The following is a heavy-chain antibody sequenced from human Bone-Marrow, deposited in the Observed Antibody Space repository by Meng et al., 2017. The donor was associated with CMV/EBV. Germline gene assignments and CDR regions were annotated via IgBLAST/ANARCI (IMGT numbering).Heavy chain of an antibody. CDR1: GYSISSGYY. CDR3: PRESEWELREGTTGAADY. Sequence: SETLSLTCTASGYSISSGYYWGCIRQPPGRGLEWIGSIYHSGSTYYNPSLKRRVTISVDTSKNQFTLKLSSVTAAETAVYYWPRESEWELREGTTGAADYWGQGTLVTVSS. D-gene: IGHD1-26*01. CDR2: IYHSGST. J-gene: IGHJ4*02. V-gene: IGHV4-38-2*02.